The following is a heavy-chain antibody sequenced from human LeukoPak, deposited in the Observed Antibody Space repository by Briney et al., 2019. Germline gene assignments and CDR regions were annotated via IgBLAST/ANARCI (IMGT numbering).Heavy chain of an antibody. V-gene: IGHV3-7*01. J-gene: IGHJ4*02. CDR1: GFTFSNYW. CDR3: ARDRYGSGSYLIFDY. Sequence: PGGSLRLSCAASGFTFSNYWMSWVRQAPGKGLEWVANIKQDGSEKYYVDSVKGRFTISRDNAKNSLYLQMNSLRAEDTAVYYCARDRYGSGSYLIFDYWGQGTLVTVSS. CDR2: IKQDGSEK. D-gene: IGHD3-10*01.